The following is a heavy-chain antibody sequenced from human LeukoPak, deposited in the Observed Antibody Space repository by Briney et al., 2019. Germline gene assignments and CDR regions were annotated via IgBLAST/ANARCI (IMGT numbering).Heavy chain of an antibody. CDR3: ARDGNGSRAFDF. CDR2: IYSSGST. Sequence: PSETLSLTCTVSGGSLSSYFWSWIRQPAGKGLEWIGRIYSSGSTNYNPSLKSRVTISVDKSSNQFSLNLTSVTAADTAVYYCARDGNGSRAFDFWGQGTLVTVFS. J-gene: IGHJ4*02. CDR1: GGSLSSYF. V-gene: IGHV4-4*07. D-gene: IGHD2-15*01.